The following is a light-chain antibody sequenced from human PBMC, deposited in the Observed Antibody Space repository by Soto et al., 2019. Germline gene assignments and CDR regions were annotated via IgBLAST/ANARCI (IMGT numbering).Light chain of an antibody. CDR2: KAS. J-gene: IGKJ1*01. V-gene: IGKV1-5*03. CDR1: QSIRDW. Sequence: DIQMTQSPSSLSASVGDRVTITCRASQSIRDWLAWYQQKPGKAPKLLIYKASSLESGVPSRFSGSGSGTEFTLTIGSLQPDDIGTYYCQQYTSYSWTFGQGTKVEIK. CDR3: QQYTSYSWT.